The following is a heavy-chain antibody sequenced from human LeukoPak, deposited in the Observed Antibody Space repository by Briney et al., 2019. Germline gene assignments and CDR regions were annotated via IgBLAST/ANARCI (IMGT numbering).Heavy chain of an antibody. Sequence: SETLSLTCTVSGASVSSGSYYWTWIRQPPGKGLEWIGYIYYSGSTNYNPSLKSRVTISVDTSKNQFSLKMSSVTAADTAVYYCARARDGHINNWFDPWGQGTLVTVSS. D-gene: IGHD5-24*01. CDR2: IYYSGST. CDR1: GASVSSGSYY. V-gene: IGHV4-61*01. J-gene: IGHJ5*02. CDR3: ARARDGHINNWFDP.